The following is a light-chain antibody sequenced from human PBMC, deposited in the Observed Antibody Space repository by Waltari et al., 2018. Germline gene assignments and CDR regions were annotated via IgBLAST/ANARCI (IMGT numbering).Light chain of an antibody. V-gene: IGLV2-14*03. CDR1: SSDIDAYDS. J-gene: IGLJ2*01. CDR2: HVT. CDR3: SSYTTSGTLV. Sequence: QSALTQPVSVSGSLGQSITISCTGSSSDIDAYDSVSWYQQHPGRAPTLMIFHVTERPSGISNRFSGSKSGNTASLTISGLQTEDEADYYCSSYTTSGTLVFGGGTKLTIL.